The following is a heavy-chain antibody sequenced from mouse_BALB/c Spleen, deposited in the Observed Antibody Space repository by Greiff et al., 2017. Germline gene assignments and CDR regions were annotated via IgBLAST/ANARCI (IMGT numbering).Heavy chain of an antibody. V-gene: IGHV1-87*01. D-gene: IGHD1-2*01. J-gene: IGHJ2*01. CDR3: ARGGITTAMYYFDY. Sequence: QVQLKQSGAELARPGASVKLSCKASGYTFTSYWMQWVKQRPGQGLEWIGAIYPGDGDTRYTQKFKGKATLTADKSSSTAYMQLSSLASEDSAVYYCARGGITTAMYYFDYWGQGTTLTVSS. CDR1: GYTFTSYW. CDR2: IYPGDGDT.